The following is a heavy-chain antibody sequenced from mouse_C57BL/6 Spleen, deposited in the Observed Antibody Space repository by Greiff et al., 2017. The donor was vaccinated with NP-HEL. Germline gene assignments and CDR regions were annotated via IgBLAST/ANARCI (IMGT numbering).Heavy chain of an antibody. D-gene: IGHD1-1*01. Sequence: QVQLQQPGAELVRPGSSVKLSCKASGYTFTSYWMHWVKQRPIQGLEWIGNIDPSDSETHYNQKFKDKATLTVDKSSSTAYMQLSSLTSEDSAVYYCARDRFYYGSSYEYFDYWGQGTTLTVSS. J-gene: IGHJ2*01. CDR1: GYTFTSYW. CDR2: IDPSDSET. CDR3: ARDRFYYGSSYEYFDY. V-gene: IGHV1-52*01.